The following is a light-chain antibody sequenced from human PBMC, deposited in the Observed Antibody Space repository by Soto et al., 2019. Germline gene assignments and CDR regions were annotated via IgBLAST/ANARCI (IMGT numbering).Light chain of an antibody. J-gene: IGLJ1*01. V-gene: IGLV2-8*01. CDR2: EVA. CDR1: SSDVGGYDF. CDR3: ASYAGGNQV. Sequence: QSVLTQPPSASESPGQSVTISCTGTSSDVGGYDFVSWYQLHPGKAPKLIIFEVAKRPSGVPDRFSGSKSGNTASLTVSGLLSEDEADYYCASYAGGNQVFGTGTKVTVL.